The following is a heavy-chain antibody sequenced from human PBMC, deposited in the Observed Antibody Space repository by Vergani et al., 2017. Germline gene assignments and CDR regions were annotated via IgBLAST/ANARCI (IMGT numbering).Heavy chain of an antibody. Sequence: EVQLVESGGGLVQPGRSLRLSCAASRFTFDDYAMHWVRQAPGKGLEWVSGISWNSGSIGYADSVKGRFTISRDNSKNTLYLQMNSLRAEDTAVYYCAKADSSSWYPAVDYWGQGTLVTVSS. CDR1: RFTFDDYA. J-gene: IGHJ4*02. D-gene: IGHD6-13*01. CDR3: AKADSSSWYPAVDY. CDR2: ISWNSGSI. V-gene: IGHV3-9*01.